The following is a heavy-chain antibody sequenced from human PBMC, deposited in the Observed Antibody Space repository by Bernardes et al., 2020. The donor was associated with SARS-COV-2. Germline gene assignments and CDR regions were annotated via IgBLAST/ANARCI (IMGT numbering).Heavy chain of an antibody. Sequence: GGSLRLSCAASGFTVSSNYMSWVRQAPGKGLEWVSVIYSGGSTYYADSVKGRFTISRDNSKNTLYLQMNSLRAEDTAVYYCARVDDYGDYHYWGQGTLVTVSS. J-gene: IGHJ4*02. CDR1: GFTVSSNY. V-gene: IGHV3-53*01. CDR2: IYSGGST. CDR3: ARVDDYGDYHY. D-gene: IGHD4-17*01.